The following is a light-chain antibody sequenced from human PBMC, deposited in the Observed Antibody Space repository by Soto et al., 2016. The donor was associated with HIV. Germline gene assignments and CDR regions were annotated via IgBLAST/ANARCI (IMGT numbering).Light chain of an antibody. CDR2: AAS. V-gene: IGKV1-8*01. CDR3: QQYYSYPWT. Sequence: AIRMTQSPSSLSASTGDRVTITCRASQGISSYLAWYQQKPGKAPKLLIYAASTLQSGVPSRFSGTGSGTDFTLTISSLPSEDFATYYCQQYYSYPWTFGQGTKVE. J-gene: IGKJ1*01. CDR1: QGISSY.